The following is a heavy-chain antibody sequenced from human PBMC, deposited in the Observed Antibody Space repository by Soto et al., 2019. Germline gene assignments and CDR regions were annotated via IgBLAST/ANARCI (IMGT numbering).Heavy chain of an antibody. J-gene: IGHJ5*02. D-gene: IGHD3-16*01. CDR1: GFTFSSYA. V-gene: IGHV3-23*01. Sequence: EVQLLESGGDVVRPGGSLRLSCAASGFTFSSYAMGWVRQAPGKGLEWVAGVSRAGTYTFYAAPVRGRFSISRDNSRDTVDLYMNALRGDDTAVYFCVKYTVTEDLGESWGQGTLVSVSS. CDR3: VKYTVTEDLGES. CDR2: VSRAGTYT.